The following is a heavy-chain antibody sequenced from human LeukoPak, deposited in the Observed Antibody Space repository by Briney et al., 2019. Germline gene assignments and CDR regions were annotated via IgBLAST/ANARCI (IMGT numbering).Heavy chain of an antibody. V-gene: IGHV1-69*01. CDR2: IIPIFGTA. D-gene: IGHD3-22*01. J-gene: IGHJ4*01. CDR1: GGTFISYA. CDR3: ARGGYYDSSGYYYDY. Sequence: SVKVSCKASGGTFISYAISWVRQAPGQGLEWKGGIIPIFGTANYAQKFQGRGTITADESTSTAYMELSSLRSEDTAVYYCARGGYYDSSGYYYDYWGQGTLVTVSS.